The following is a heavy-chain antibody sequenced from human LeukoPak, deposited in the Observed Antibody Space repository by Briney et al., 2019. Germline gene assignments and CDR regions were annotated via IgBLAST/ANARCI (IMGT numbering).Heavy chain of an antibody. CDR3: ARASYFDRVVFDY. Sequence: SSQTLSLTCTVSGGSISSGGYYWSWIRQHPGKGLEWIGYIYYSGSTYYNPSLKSRVTISVDTSKNQFSLKLSSVTAADTAVYYCARASYFDRVVFDYWGQGTLVTVSS. CDR2: IYYSGST. J-gene: IGHJ4*02. V-gene: IGHV4-31*03. CDR1: GGSISSGGYY. D-gene: IGHD3-9*01.